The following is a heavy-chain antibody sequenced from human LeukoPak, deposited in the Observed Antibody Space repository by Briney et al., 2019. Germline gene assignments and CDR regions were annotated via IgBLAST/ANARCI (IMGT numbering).Heavy chain of an antibody. Sequence: GGSLRLSCAASGFTFSSYSMNWVRQAPGKGLEWVSSISSSSSYIYYADSVKGRFTISRDNAKNSLYLQMNSLRAEDTAVCYCAKLLVDEIDAFDIWGQGTMVTVSS. J-gene: IGHJ3*02. D-gene: IGHD2-8*02. CDR3: AKLLVDEIDAFDI. V-gene: IGHV3-21*04. CDR1: GFTFSSYS. CDR2: ISSSSSYI.